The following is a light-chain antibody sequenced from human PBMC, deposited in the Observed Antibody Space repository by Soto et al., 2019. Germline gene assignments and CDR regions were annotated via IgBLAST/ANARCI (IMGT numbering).Light chain of an antibody. Sequence: QSGLTQPASVSGSPGQSLTISCTGTSSDVGRYNYVSWYQHHPGKAPKLMIYDVSHRPSGVPNRFCGSKSGTTASLTISGLQGEDEADYYCRSYGGASDPVLFGGGTKLT. J-gene: IGLJ3*02. CDR1: SSDVGRYNY. CDR3: RSYGGASDPVL. V-gene: IGLV2-14*03. CDR2: DVS.